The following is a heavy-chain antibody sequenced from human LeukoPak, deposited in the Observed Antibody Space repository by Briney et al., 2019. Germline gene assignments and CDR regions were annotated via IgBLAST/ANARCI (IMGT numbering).Heavy chain of an antibody. V-gene: IGHV4-61*02. CDR1: GDSINTNHFF. CDR3: ARYREPYDHLPHALDV. J-gene: IGHJ3*01. D-gene: IGHD1-26*01. Sequence: SETLSLTCTVSGDSINTNHFFRNWLRQPAGKGLEWIGRIYTSGTTQYNPSLNSRVTMSIDTSRNQFSLTLNSATAADTAVYYCARYREPYDHLPHALDVWGQGTMVTVSS. CDR2: IYTSGTT.